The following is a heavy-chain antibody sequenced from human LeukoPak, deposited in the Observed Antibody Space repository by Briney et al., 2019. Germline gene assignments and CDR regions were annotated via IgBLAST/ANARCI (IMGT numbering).Heavy chain of an antibody. D-gene: IGHD3-3*01. CDR1: GGSISSGSYY. V-gene: IGHV4-61*02. J-gene: IGHJ5*02. Sequence: SQTLSLTCTVSGGSISSGSYYWSWIRQPAGKGLECIGRIYTSGSTNYNPSLKSRVTISVDTSKNQFSLKLSSVTAADTAVYYCARDGFLESANWFDPWGQGTLVTVSS. CDR2: IYTSGST. CDR3: ARDGFLESANWFDP.